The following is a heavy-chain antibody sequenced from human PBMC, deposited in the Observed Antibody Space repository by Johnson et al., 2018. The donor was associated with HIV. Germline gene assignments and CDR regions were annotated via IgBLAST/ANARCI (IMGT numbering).Heavy chain of an antibody. CDR3: ARACRDGYTCDVYDI. CDR1: GFSVSNYY. Sequence: VQLVESGGGVVQPGRSLRLSCAASGFSVSNYYMSWVRQAPGKGLEWVSVLFSDGTTYYADSVKGRFTISRDNSKNTLFLQMNSLRAEDTAVFYCARACRDGYTCDVYDIWGQGTMVTVSS. V-gene: IGHV3-66*01. J-gene: IGHJ3*02. CDR2: LFSDGTT. D-gene: IGHD5-24*01.